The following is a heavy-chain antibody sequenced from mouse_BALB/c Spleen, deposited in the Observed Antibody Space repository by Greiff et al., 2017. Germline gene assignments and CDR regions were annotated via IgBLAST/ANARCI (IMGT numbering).Heavy chain of an antibody. Sequence: QVQLQQPGAELVKPGASVKLSCKASGYTFTSYWMHWVKQRPGQGLEWIGEINPSNGRTNYNEKFKSKATLTVDKSSSTAYMQLSSLTSEDSAVYYCARRTTVGSYYAMDYWGQGTSVTVSS. J-gene: IGHJ4*01. D-gene: IGHD1-1*01. CDR1: GYTFTSYW. CDR3: ARRTTVGSYYAMDY. CDR2: INPSNGRT. V-gene: IGHV1S81*02.